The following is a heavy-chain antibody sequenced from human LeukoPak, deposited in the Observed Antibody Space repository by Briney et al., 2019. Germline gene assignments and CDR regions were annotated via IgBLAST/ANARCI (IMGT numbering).Heavy chain of an antibody. D-gene: IGHD2-15*01. V-gene: IGHV3-21*01. CDR1: GFTFSSYS. J-gene: IGHJ4*02. CDR2: ISSSSSYI. CDR3: ASDVVVVVAATRVGDY. Sequence: GGSLRLSCAASGFTFSSYSMNWVRQAPGKGLEWVSSISSSSSYIYYADSVKGRFTISRDNAKNSLYLQMNSLRAEDTAVYYCASDVVVVVAATRVGDYWGQGTLVTVSS.